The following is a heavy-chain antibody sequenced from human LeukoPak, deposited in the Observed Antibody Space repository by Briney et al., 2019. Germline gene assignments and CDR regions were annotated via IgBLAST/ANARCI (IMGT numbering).Heavy chain of an antibody. CDR1: GGTFSSYA. D-gene: IGHD4-17*01. CDR2: IIPILGIA. V-gene: IGHV1-69*04. J-gene: IGHJ4*02. CDR3: ARDRRSTTVVTNFDY. Sequence: SVKVSCKASGGTFSSYAISWVRQAPGQGLEWMGRIIPILGIANYAQKFQGRVTITTDKSTSTAYMELSSLRSEDTAVYYCARDRRSTTVVTNFDYWGQGTLVTVSS.